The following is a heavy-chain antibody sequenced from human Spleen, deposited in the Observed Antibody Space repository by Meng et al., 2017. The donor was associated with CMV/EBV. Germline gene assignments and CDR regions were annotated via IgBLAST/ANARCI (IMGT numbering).Heavy chain of an antibody. Sequence: GSLRLSCAASGFTFSSYWMHWVRQIPGKGLVWVSRTDSDGTNTNYADSVKGRFTISRDNAKNTLYLQMNSLRAEDTAVYYCARTLFNSWDAFDIWGQGTMVTVSS. J-gene: IGHJ3*02. CDR2: TDSDGTNT. D-gene: IGHD2/OR15-2a*01. CDR3: ARTLFNSWDAFDI. V-gene: IGHV3-74*01. CDR1: GFTFSSYW.